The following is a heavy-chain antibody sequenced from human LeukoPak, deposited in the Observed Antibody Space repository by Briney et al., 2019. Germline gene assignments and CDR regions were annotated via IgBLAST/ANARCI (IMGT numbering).Heavy chain of an antibody. Sequence: SQTLSLTCTVSGGSISRGGYYWSWIRQHPGKGLEWIGYIYYSGSTYYNPSLRSRVTISVDTSKDQFSLKLSSVTAADTAVYYCARGPLRSGYYRPNWFDPWGQGTLVTVSS. D-gene: IGHD3-3*01. J-gene: IGHJ5*02. CDR1: GGSISRGGYY. CDR2: IYYSGST. CDR3: ARGPLRSGYYRPNWFDP. V-gene: IGHV4-31*03.